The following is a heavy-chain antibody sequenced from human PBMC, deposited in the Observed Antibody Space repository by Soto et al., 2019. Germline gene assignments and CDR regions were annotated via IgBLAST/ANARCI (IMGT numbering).Heavy chain of an antibody. CDR2: IYHSGNT. CDR1: VGSISSNNW. Sequence: SEALSLPCTVSVGSISSNNWCSWVRQPPGKGLEWIGEIYHSGNTNYNPSLKSRVTMSVVKSKNQFSLSLTSVTAADTAVYYCARDQGGHPGDWGQGTLVTVSS. V-gene: IGHV4-4*02. D-gene: IGHD6-25*01. CDR3: ARDQGGHPGD. J-gene: IGHJ4*02.